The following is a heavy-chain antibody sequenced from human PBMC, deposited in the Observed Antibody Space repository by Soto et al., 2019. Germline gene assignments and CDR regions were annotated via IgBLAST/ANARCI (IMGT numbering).Heavy chain of an antibody. CDR1: GGSISSSNW. Sequence: LSLTCAVSGGSISSSNWWSWVRQPPGKGLEWIGEIYHSGSTNYNPSLKSRVTISVDKSKNQFSLKLSSVTAADTAVYYCASRGYDFWSGSYYFDYWGQGTLVTVSS. CDR2: IYHSGST. V-gene: IGHV4-4*02. CDR3: ASRGYDFWSGSYYFDY. D-gene: IGHD3-3*01. J-gene: IGHJ4*02.